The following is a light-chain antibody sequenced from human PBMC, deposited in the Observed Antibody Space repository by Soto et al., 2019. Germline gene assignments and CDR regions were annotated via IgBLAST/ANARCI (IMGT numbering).Light chain of an antibody. CDR1: QSISGSY. CDR2: GAS. CDR3: QQYSSWPWT. Sequence: LVMPESPATLPLPQGERATLSCRASQSISGSYLAWYQQTPGQAPRLLIYGASTRATGFPARFSGSGSGRDFTLTIASLQPEDFAVYYCQQYSSWPWTFGQGTKVDI. V-gene: IGKV3-20*01. J-gene: IGKJ1*01.